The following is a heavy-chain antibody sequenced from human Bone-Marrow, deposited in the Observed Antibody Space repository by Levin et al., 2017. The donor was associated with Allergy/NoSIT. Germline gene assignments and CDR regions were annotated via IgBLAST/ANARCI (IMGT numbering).Heavy chain of an antibody. J-gene: IGHJ4*02. CDR3: ARRVSGSMEDY. D-gene: IGHD1-26*01. Sequence: MTSETLSLTCTVSGGSISGGFYYWVWIRQHPTKGLEWIASLFPRGSVYYNPSLTRRVTTSVDTSKNQFSLRLTSVTAADTAVYYCARRVSGSMEDYWGQGILVTVSS. V-gene: IGHV4-39*01. CDR2: LFPRGSV. CDR1: GGSISGGFYY.